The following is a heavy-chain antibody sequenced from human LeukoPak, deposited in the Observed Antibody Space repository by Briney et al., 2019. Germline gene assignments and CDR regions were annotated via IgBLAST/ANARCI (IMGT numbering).Heavy chain of an antibody. CDR3: ARDSLEDGYDY. V-gene: IGHV3-53*01. Sequence: GGSLRLSCAASGFTVSSNYMSWVRQAPGKGLEWVSVIYSGGGTYYADSVKGRFTISRDNSKNTLYLQMNSLRAEDTAVYYCARDSLEDGYDYWGQGTLVTVSS. D-gene: IGHD3-22*01. CDR2: IYSGGGT. J-gene: IGHJ4*02. CDR1: GFTVSSNY.